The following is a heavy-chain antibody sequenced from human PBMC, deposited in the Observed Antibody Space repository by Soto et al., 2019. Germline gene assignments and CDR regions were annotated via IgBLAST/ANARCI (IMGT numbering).Heavy chain of an antibody. CDR1: GFTFSSYA. D-gene: IGHD3-22*01. J-gene: IGHJ3*02. CDR3: ARGDYYDTSGPFSDAFDI. Sequence: AASGFTFSSYAMHWVRQAPGKGLEWVANIKPDGSEKWYVDSVKGRFTISRDNAKNSLYLQMNSLRAEDTAVYFCARGDYYDTSGPFSDAFDIWGQGTMVTVSS. CDR2: IKPDGSEK. V-gene: IGHV3-7*04.